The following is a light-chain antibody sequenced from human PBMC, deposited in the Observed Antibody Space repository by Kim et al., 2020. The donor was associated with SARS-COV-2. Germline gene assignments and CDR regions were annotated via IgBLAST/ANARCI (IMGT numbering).Light chain of an antibody. CDR3: QEWDSSTVV. CDR2: KDR. CDR1: KLGDKY. V-gene: IGLV3-1*01. J-gene: IGLJ2*01. Sequence: SYELTQPPSVSVSPGQTASITCSGDKLGDKYTWWYQQKPGQSPLMVIYKDRKRPSGIPERFSASNSGNTATLTISGTQAMDEAEYYCQEWDSSTVVFGGGTQLTVL.